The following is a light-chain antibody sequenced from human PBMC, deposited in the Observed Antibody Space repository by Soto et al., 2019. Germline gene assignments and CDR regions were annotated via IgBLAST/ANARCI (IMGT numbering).Light chain of an antibody. CDR2: FGS. J-gene: IGKJ5*01. V-gene: IGKV2-28*01. CDR1: QILLNSNDNND. CDR3: MQPLQSPRT. Sequence: IVLTQSPLSLPVTPGEASSISCRSSQILLNSNDNNDLDWYRQKPGQYPQLLIYFGSDRASGVPDRFSGSGSGTDFTLRISRVEAEDIGVYYCMQPLQSPRTFGQGTRLE.